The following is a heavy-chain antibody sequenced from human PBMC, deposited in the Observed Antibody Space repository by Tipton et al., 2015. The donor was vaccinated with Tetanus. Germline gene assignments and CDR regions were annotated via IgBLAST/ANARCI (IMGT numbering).Heavy chain of an antibody. J-gene: IGHJ4*02. CDR1: GFTFDVYT. Sequence: SLRLSCAASGFTFDVYTMHWVRQVPGKGLEWVSLITWDGGSTNYADSVKGRFTISRDNSKNSLYLQMNSLRAEDTAVYYCARGLYYYDSSGYFQGDYWGQGTLVTVSS. CDR3: ARGLYYYDSSGYFQGDY. D-gene: IGHD3-22*01. CDR2: ITWDGGST. V-gene: IGHV3-43*01.